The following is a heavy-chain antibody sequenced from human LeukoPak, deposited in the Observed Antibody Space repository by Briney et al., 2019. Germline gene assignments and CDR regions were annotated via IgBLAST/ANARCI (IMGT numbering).Heavy chain of an antibody. CDR3: ARATSGWYGLFDY. Sequence: SETLSLTCTVSDGSISNYYWSWIRQPPGRGLEWIGYIYYSGTTNYNPSLKSRVTISVDTSKNQFSLRLSSVTAADTAVYYCARATSGWYGLFDYWGQGTLVTVSS. CDR1: DGSISNYY. V-gene: IGHV4-59*01. J-gene: IGHJ4*02. D-gene: IGHD6-19*01. CDR2: IYYSGTT.